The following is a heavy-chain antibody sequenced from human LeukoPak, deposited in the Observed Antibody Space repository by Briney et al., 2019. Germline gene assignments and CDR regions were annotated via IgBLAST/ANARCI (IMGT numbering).Heavy chain of an antibody. CDR3: AKAHSSSSHYYGMDV. CDR1: GFTFSNYI. CDR2: ISSSSSYI. J-gene: IGHJ6*02. D-gene: IGHD6-6*01. Sequence: GGSLRLSCAASGFTFSNYIMNWVRQAPGKGLEWVSSISSSSSYIYYADSVKGRFTISRDNAKNSLYLQMNSLRAEDTAVYYCAKAHSSSSHYYGMDVWGQGTTVTVSS. V-gene: IGHV3-21*01.